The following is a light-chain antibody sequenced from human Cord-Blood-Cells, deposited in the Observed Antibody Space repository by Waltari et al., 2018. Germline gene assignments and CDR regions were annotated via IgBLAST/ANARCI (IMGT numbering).Light chain of an antibody. Sequence: EIVLTQSPGTLSLYPGERDTLSRRASQSVSSSYIAWYQQKPSQAPRLLIYGASSRATGIPDRFSGRWSGTDFTLTISILVPGDFAVYYCQQYCSSPLYTFGQGTKLGIK. CDR2: GAS. J-gene: IGKJ2*01. V-gene: IGKV3-20*01. CDR3: QQYCSSPLYT. CDR1: QSVSSSY.